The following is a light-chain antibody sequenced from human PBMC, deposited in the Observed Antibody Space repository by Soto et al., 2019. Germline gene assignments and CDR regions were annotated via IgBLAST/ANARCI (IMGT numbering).Light chain of an antibody. CDR1: QSVSSNY. J-gene: IGKJ1*01. CDR2: GAS. V-gene: IGKV3-20*01. Sequence: EIVLTQSPGTLSLSPGERATLSCRASQSVSSNYLAWYQQKHGQTPRLLIYGASSRATGIPDRFSGSGSGTDFTLTISRLEPEDFAVYYCQQYGSSPRTFGQGTKVDIK. CDR3: QQYGSSPRT.